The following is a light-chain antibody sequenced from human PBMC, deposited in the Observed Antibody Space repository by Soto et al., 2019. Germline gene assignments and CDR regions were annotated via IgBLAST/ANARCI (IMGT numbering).Light chain of an antibody. CDR3: QQYYSTPMYT. CDR1: QSVLYTSNNKNY. Sequence: DIVMTQSPDSLAVSLGERATINCKSSQSVLYTSNNKNYLAWYQQKPGQPPKLLIYWASTRESGVPDRFTGSGSGTEFTLTITSLQAXXXXVYYCQQYYSTPMYTFGQGTKLEIK. V-gene: IGKV4-1*01. J-gene: IGKJ2*01. CDR2: WAS.